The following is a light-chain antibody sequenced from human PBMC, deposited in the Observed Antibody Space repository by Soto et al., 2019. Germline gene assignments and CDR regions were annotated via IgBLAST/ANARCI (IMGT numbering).Light chain of an antibody. Sequence: EIVMTQSPATLSVSPGERATLSCRASLSVSRNLAWYQQKPGQAPRLLIFDASTRATGIPARFSGSGSGTEFTLTITRRQSEDFAVYYCQQYNAWPRTFGQGTKVEIK. CDR2: DAS. V-gene: IGKV3-15*01. J-gene: IGKJ1*01. CDR3: QQYNAWPRT. CDR1: LSVSRN.